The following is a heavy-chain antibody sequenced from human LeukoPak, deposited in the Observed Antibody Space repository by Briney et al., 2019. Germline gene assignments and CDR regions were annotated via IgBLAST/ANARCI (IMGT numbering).Heavy chain of an antibody. V-gene: IGHV3-9*03. J-gene: IGHJ3*02. CDR2: INWNGGKI. Sequence: PGGSLRLSCAASGFTFDDYAMHWIRQAPGKGLEWVSGINWNGGKIGYADSVKGRFTISRDSAKSSLYLQMNTLRAEDMALYYCAKGPVGGGMNAFDIWGQGTMVTVSS. CDR3: AKGPVGGGMNAFDI. D-gene: IGHD3-16*01. CDR1: GFTFDDYA.